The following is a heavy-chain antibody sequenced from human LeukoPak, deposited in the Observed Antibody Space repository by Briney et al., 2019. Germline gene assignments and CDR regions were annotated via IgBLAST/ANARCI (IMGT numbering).Heavy chain of an antibody. D-gene: IGHD2-8*01. CDR1: GFSFSSYW. Sequence: GGSLRLSCAASGFSFSSYWMSWVRQAPGKGLEWVANIRQDGREQNYVDSVRGRFTISRDNAKNSLYLEMNSLTAEDTAVYYCAFSNAFKVWGQGTLVTVSS. CDR2: IRQDGREQ. CDR3: AFSNAFKV. V-gene: IGHV3-7*01. J-gene: IGHJ4*02.